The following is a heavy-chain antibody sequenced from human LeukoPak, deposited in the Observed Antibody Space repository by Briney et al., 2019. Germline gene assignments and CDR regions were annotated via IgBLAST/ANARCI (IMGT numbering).Heavy chain of an antibody. V-gene: IGHV3-23*01. Sequence: GGSLRLSCAASGFTFSSYAMHWVRQSPGKGLEWVSTISSSGSSTYYADSVKGRFTVSRDNSRNTLYLQMNSLRAEDTAIYYCAKGGSSWARFDDWGQGTLVTVSS. CDR3: AKGGSSWARFDD. CDR2: ISSSGSST. J-gene: IGHJ4*02. D-gene: IGHD6-13*01. CDR1: GFTFSSYA.